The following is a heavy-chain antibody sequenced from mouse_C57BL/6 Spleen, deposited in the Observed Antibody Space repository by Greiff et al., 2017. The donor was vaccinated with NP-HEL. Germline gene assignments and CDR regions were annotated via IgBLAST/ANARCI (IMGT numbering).Heavy chain of an antibody. Sequence: QVQLQQPGTELVKPGASVKLSCKASGYTFTSYWMHWVKQRPGQGLEWIGNINPSNGGTNYNEKFKSKATLTVDNSSSTAYMQLSSLTSEDSAVYYCARRLYYGNFYYYAMDYWGQGTSVTVSS. J-gene: IGHJ4*01. V-gene: IGHV1-53*01. CDR3: ARRLYYGNFYYYAMDY. CDR1: GYTFTSYW. CDR2: INPSNGGT. D-gene: IGHD2-1*01.